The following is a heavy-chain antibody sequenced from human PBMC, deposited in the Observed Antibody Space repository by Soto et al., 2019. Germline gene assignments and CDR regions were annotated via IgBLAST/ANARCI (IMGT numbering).Heavy chain of an antibody. D-gene: IGHD3-10*01. CDR1: GGSFSGYY. J-gene: IGHJ6*02. CDR2: INHSGST. Sequence: QVQLQQWGAGLLKPSETLSLTCAVYGGSFSGYYWSWIRQPPGKGLEWIGEINHSGSTHYNPSHNQRATQSVDTSKNQFSLKLGSVTAADTAGYYCARGHRKGPYYYRSGDYYYYGMDGWGQGTTVTVSS. V-gene: IGHV4-34*01. CDR3: ARGHRKGPYYYRSGDYYYYGMDG.